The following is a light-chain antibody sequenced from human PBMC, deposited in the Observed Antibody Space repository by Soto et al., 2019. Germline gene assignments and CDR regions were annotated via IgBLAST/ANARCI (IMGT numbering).Light chain of an antibody. Sequence: DIQMTQSPATLSGSVVDRVTITCRASQTISSWLAWYPQKPGKASKLLIYKASTLKSGVPSRFSGSGSGTEFTLTISSLQPDDFATYYCQHYNSYSEAFGQGTKVDVK. CDR3: QHYNSYSEA. V-gene: IGKV1-5*03. CDR2: KAS. CDR1: QTISSW. J-gene: IGKJ1*01.